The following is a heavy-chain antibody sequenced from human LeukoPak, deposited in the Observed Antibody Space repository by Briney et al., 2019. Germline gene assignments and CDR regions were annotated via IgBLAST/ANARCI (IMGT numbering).Heavy chain of an antibody. CDR1: GGSISSSNW. CDR2: IYHSGST. D-gene: IGHD2-2*01. J-gene: IGHJ5*02. Sequence: SGTLSLTCAVSGGSISSSNWWSWVRQPPGKGLEWIGEIYHSGSTNYNPSLKSRVTISVDTSKNQFSLKLSSVTAADTAVYYCAGEEVVPAANNWFDPWGQGTLVTVSS. CDR3: AGEEVVPAANNWFDP. V-gene: IGHV4-4*02.